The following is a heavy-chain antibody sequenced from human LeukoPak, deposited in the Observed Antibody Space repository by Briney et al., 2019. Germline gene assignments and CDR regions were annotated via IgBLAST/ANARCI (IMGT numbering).Heavy chain of an antibody. CDR2: IYYSGST. Sequence: PSETLSLTCTVAGGSISSYYWSCIRQPPGKGLEWIGYIYYSGSTNYNPSLKSRVTISVDTSKNQFSLKLSSVTAADTAVYYCARAKYSFFDYWGQGTLVTVSS. J-gene: IGHJ4*02. D-gene: IGHD2/OR15-2a*01. CDR1: GGSISSYY. CDR3: ARAKYSFFDY. V-gene: IGHV4-59*01.